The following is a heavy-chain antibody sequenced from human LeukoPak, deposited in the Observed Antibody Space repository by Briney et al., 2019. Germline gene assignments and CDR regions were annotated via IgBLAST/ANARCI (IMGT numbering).Heavy chain of an antibody. J-gene: IGHJ4*02. V-gene: IGHV4-34*01. Sequence: SETLSLTCAVYGGSFSGYYWRGIRQPPGKGLEWFGEINHSGSTNYNPSLKSRVTISVDTSKNQFSLKLSSVTAADTAVYYCARALGSSSSYFDYWGQGTLVTVSS. CDR2: INHSGST. CDR3: ARALGSSSSYFDY. D-gene: IGHD6-6*01. CDR1: GGSFSGYY.